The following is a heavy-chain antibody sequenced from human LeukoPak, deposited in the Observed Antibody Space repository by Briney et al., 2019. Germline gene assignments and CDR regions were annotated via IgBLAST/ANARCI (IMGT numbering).Heavy chain of an antibody. Sequence: SVKVSCKASGFTFTSSAKQWVRQARGQRLEWIGWIVVGSGNTNYAQKFQERVTITRDMSTSTAYMELSSLRSEDTAVYYCAADPRIVGATAMTDYWGQGTLVTVSS. CDR2: IVVGSGNT. D-gene: IGHD1-26*01. CDR1: GFTFTSSA. J-gene: IGHJ4*02. CDR3: AADPRIVGATAMTDY. V-gene: IGHV1-58*02.